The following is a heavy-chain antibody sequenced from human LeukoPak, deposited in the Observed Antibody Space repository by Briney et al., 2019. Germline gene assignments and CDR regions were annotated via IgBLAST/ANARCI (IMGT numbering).Heavy chain of an antibody. Sequence: ASVKVSCKASGYTFTSYYMHWVRQAPGQGLEWMGIINPSGGSTSYAQKFQGRVTMTRDTSTSTVYMELSSLRSEDTAVYYCARDDFWSGYYYYGMDVWGQGTTVTVSS. J-gene: IGHJ6*02. CDR3: ARDDFWSGYYYYGMDV. D-gene: IGHD3-3*01. CDR2: INPSGGST. CDR1: GYTFTSYY. V-gene: IGHV1-46*01.